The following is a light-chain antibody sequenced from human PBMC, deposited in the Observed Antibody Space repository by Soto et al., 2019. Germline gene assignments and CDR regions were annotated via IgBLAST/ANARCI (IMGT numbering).Light chain of an antibody. CDR1: ISDVGGYNY. V-gene: IGLV2-14*03. Sequence: QSVLTQPASVSRSPGQSITIPCTGTISDVGGYNYVSWYQQHPGKAPKLMIFDVSNRPSGVSNRFSGSKSGYTASLTISGLQAEDEADYYCSSYTSSSTYVFGTGTKVTVL. J-gene: IGLJ1*01. CDR3: SSYTSSSTYV. CDR2: DVS.